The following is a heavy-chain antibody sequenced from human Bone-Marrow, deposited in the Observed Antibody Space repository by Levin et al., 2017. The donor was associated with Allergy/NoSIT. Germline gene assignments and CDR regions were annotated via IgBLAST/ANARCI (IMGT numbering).Heavy chain of an antibody. CDR1: GFSLSHSRMG. Sequence: SGPTLVKPTETLTLTCTVSGFSLSHSRMGVSWIRQPPGKALEWLAHIFSNAEQSYSITMKNRLTISKDTSRSQVVLTMTNMDPADTATYYCARVPWLIVGGYGMDVWRQGTTVTVSS. CDR2: IFSNAEQ. D-gene: IGHD3-22*01. CDR3: ARVPWLIVGGYGMDV. V-gene: IGHV2-26*01. J-gene: IGHJ6*02.